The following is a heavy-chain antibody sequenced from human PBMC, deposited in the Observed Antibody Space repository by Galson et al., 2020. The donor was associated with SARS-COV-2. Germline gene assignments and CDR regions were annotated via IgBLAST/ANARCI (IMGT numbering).Heavy chain of an antibody. Sequence: GGSLRLSCAASGFTFSHYAMHWVRQAPGKGLEWVAVILYDGSKKYYADSVKGRLTISRDNSKDTLDLQMNNLRAEDTAVYYCARGGPFGAGSDDGPTHYYYAMDVWGQGTTVTVS. J-gene: IGHJ6*02. CDR2: ILYDGSKK. CDR3: ARGGPFGAGSDDGPTHYYYAMDV. CDR1: GFTFSHYA. D-gene: IGHD3-10*01. V-gene: IGHV3-30-3*01.